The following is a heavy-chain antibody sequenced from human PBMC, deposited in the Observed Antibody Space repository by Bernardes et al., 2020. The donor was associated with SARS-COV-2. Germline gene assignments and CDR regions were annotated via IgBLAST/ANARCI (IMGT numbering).Heavy chain of an antibody. CDR2: MTPNSGTT. CDR3: ARDVAAADLYYYYGMDV. V-gene: IGHV1-8*01. CDR1: GYTFTSYD. Sequence: ASVKVSCKASGYTFTSYDINWVRQATGQGLEWMGWMTPNSGTTGYAQKFQGRVTMTRNTSISTAYMELSSLRSEDTAVYFCARDVAAADLYYYYGMDVWGQGTTVTVSS. J-gene: IGHJ6*02. D-gene: IGHD6-13*01.